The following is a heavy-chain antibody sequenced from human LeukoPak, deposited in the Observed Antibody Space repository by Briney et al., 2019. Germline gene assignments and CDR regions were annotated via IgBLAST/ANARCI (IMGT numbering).Heavy chain of an antibody. V-gene: IGHV3-66*01. CDR2: IYSGGST. D-gene: IGHD6-13*01. J-gene: IGHJ3*02. CDR3: ASGYSSSWYSADAFDI. CDR1: GFTVSSNY. Sequence: GRSLRLSCAASGFTVSSNYMSWVRQAPGKGLEWVSVIYSGGSTYYADSVKGRFTISRDNSKNTLYLQMNSLRAEDTAVYYCASGYSSSWYSADAFDIWGQGTMVTVSS.